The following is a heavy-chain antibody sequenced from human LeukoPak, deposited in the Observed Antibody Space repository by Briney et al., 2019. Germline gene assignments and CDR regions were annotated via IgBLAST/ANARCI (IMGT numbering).Heavy chain of an antibody. J-gene: IGHJ6*03. CDR2: IGTAGDT. V-gene: IGHV3-13*01. D-gene: IGHD3/OR15-3a*01. CDR1: GFTFSSYD. Sequence: GGSLRLSCAASGFTFSSYDMHWVRQATGKGLEWVSAIGTAGDTYYPGSVKGRFTISRENAKNSLYLQMNSLRAGDTAVYYCARGGVGLSHYYYMDVWGKGTTVTVSS. CDR3: ARGGVGLSHYYYMDV.